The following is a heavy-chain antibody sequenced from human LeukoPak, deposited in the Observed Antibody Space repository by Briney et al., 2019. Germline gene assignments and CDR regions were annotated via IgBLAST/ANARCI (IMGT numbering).Heavy chain of an antibody. J-gene: IGHJ4*02. Sequence: ASVKVSCKASGYTFTSYDINWVRQATGQWLEWMGWMNPNSGNTGYAQKFQGRVTMTRNTSISTAYMELSSLRSEDTAVYYCARGLGVAGYDSSGYLAYWGQGTLVTVSS. CDR3: ARGLGVAGYDSSGYLAY. CDR2: MNPNSGNT. CDR1: GYTFTSYD. D-gene: IGHD3-22*01. V-gene: IGHV1-8*01.